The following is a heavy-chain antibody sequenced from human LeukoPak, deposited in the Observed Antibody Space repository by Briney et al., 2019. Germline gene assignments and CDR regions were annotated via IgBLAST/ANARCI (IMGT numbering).Heavy chain of an antibody. CDR2: ISGSGGST. CDR1: GFTFSSYA. V-gene: IGHV3-23*01. J-gene: IGHJ3*02. Sequence: GGSLRLSCAASGFTFSSYAMSWVRQAPGKGLEWVSTISGSGGSTYYADSVKGRFTVSRDSSKNTLYLQMNSLRAEDTAVYYCATSHGSQIPYDAFDIWGQGTMVTVSS. D-gene: IGHD1-26*01. CDR3: ATSHGSQIPYDAFDI.